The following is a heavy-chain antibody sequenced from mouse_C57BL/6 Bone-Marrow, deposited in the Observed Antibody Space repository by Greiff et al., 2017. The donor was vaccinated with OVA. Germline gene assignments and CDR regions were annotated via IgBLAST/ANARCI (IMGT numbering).Heavy chain of an antibody. D-gene: IGHD1-1*01. J-gene: IGHJ2*01. V-gene: IGHV5-4*01. Sequence: EVKVEESGGGLVKPGGSLKLSCAASGFTFSSYAMSWVRQTPEKRLEWVATISDGGSYTYYPDNVKGRFTISRDNAKNNLYLQMSHLKSEDTAMYYCARDRLYYGLYYFDYWGQGTTLTVSS. CDR2: ISDGGSYT. CDR1: GFTFSSYA. CDR3: ARDRLYYGLYYFDY.